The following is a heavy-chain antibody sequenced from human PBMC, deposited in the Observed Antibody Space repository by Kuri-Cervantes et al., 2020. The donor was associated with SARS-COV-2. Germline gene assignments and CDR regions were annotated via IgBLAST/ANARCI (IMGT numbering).Heavy chain of an antibody. V-gene: IGHV4-34*01. CDR2: INHSGNT. Sequence: SQTLSLPCAVYGGSFSDYYWSWVRQPPGKGLEWIGEINHSGNTNYDPSLKSRVTISADTSKNQVSLKLSSVTAADTAVYYCAREDLGNCSSTSCPYYYYGMDVWGQGTTVTVSS. CDR1: GGSFSDYY. CDR3: AREDLGNCSSTSCPYYYYGMDV. D-gene: IGHD2-2*01. J-gene: IGHJ6*02.